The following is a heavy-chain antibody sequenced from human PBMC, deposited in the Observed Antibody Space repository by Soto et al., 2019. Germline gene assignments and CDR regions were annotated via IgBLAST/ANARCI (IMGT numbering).Heavy chain of an antibody. J-gene: IGHJ6*02. D-gene: IGHD1-7*01. CDR2: ISSSGTV. CDR1: GGSIRDYF. Sequence: SETLSLTGSVSGGSIRDYFWTWIRQSPGRGLEWIGYISSSGTVKYNSSLKSRVTISLDRSRNQFSLKLSSVTAADTAVYFCARDRKLELPGNYYYYGMDVWGQGTTVTVSS. V-gene: IGHV4-59*01. CDR3: ARDRKLELPGNYYYYGMDV.